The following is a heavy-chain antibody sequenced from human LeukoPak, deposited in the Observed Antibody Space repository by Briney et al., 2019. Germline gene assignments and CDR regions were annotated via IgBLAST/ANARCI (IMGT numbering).Heavy chain of an antibody. D-gene: IGHD4-17*01. J-gene: IGHJ4*02. CDR1: GFPFSSSA. V-gene: IGHV3-23*01. CDR3: ARENGDYELGYFDY. Sequence: GGSLRLSCAASGFPFSSSAMSWVRQAPGKGLEWVSGLPRSGGDTYYADSVKGRFTISRDNSKNTLHLQMNSLRAEDTAVYYCARENGDYELGYFDYWGQGTLVTASS. CDR2: LPRSGGDT.